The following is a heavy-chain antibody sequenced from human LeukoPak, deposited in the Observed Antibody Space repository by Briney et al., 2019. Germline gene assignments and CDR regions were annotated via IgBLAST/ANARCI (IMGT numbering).Heavy chain of an antibody. CDR2: INPSSGSA. V-gene: IGHV1-46*01. J-gene: IGHJ4*02. CDR3: ARRAGDHYYFDY. Sequence: ASVKVSCKASGYIFTSYYMHWVRQAPGQGLEWMGIINPSSGSASYAQKFQDRVKMTRDTSRSTVYMELSSLRSEDTAVYYCARRAGDHYYFDYWGQGTLVTVSS. D-gene: IGHD7-27*01. CDR1: GYIFTSYY.